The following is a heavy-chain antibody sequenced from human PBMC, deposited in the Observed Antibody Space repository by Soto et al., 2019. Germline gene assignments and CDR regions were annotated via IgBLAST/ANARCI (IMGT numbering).Heavy chain of an antibody. J-gene: IGHJ5*02. CDR3: ARGSAGYCDWLLHPFNWFDT. CDR2: IIPIFGTA. D-gene: IGHD3-9*01. Sequence: SVKVSCKDSGGTFSSYAISWVRQAPGEGLEWMGGIIPIFGTANYAQKFQGRVTITADKSTNTAYMELSSLRSEDTAVYYCARGSAGYCDWLLHPFNWFDTWGQVTLVTVSS. CDR1: GGTFSSYA. V-gene: IGHV1-69*06.